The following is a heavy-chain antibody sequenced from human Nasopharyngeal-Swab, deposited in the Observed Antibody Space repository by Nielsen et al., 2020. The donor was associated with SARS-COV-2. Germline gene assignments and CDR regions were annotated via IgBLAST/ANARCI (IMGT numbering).Heavy chain of an antibody. V-gene: IGHV3-23*01. D-gene: IGHD2-21*01. CDR3: AKAPYLRGLDV. Sequence: LNLSCAASGFTFSSYAMSWVRQAPGKGLEWVSIISGSGDTTYYADSVKDRFTISRDNSKNTLYMQTNSLRVEDTAVYYCAKAPYLRGLDVWGQGTTVTASS. CDR1: GFTFSSYA. J-gene: IGHJ6*02. CDR2: ISGSGDTT.